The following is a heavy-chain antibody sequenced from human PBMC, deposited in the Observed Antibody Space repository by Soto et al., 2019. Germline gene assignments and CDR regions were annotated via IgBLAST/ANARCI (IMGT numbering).Heavy chain of an antibody. CDR3: AKGVRGVPNWFDP. CDR1: GGSISNSANH. V-gene: IGHV4-31*03. J-gene: IGHJ5*02. CDR2: IHYSGGT. D-gene: IGHD3-10*01. Sequence: QVQLQESGPGLVRPSQTLSLSCTVSGGSISNSANHWSWIRQHPGEGLEWIGYIHYSGGTYYSPSLKGRVTRSIDASKNQFSLKLSSVTAADTAVYYWAKGVRGVPNWFDPWGQGTLVTVSS.